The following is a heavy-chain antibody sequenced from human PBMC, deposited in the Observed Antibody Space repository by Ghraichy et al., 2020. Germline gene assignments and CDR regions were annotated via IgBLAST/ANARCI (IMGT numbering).Heavy chain of an antibody. D-gene: IGHD3-3*01. J-gene: IGHJ4*02. V-gene: IGHV4-39*01. CDR2: IYYSGST. CDR3: VSYYDFLSGYFD. Sequence: SETLSLTCTVSGGSITSSGYYWGWIRQPPGKGLEWIGSIYYSGSTYYNPSLKSRVTISVDTSNNQFSLKLSSVTAADTAVYYCVSYYDFLSGYFDWGQGILVTVSS. CDR1: GGSITSSGYY.